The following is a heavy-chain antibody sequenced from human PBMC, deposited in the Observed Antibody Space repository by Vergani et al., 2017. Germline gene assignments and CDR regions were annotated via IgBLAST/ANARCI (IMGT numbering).Heavy chain of an antibody. CDR2: ISWNSGSI. CDR1: GFTFDDYA. D-gene: IGHD3-3*01. J-gene: IGHJ2*01. CDR3: AKDQYDFWSDYPNLSPFDL. Sequence: EVQLVESGGGLVQPGRSLRLSCAASGFTFDDYAMHWVRQAPGKGLEWVSGISWNSGSIGYADSVKGRFTISRDNAKNSLYLQMNSLRAEDTALYYCAKDQYDFWSDYPNLSPFDLWGRGTLVTVSS. V-gene: IGHV3-9*01.